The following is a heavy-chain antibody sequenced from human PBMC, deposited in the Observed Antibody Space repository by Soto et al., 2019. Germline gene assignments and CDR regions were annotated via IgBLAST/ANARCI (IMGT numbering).Heavy chain of an antibody. CDR1: GYSFTSYW. D-gene: IGHD3-22*01. J-gene: IGHJ6*02. Sequence: PGESLKISCKGSGYSFTSYWISWVRQMPGKGLEWMGRIDPSDSYTNYSPSFQGHVTISADKSISTAYLQWSSLKASDTAMYYCAIEVITAPYYYYGMDVWGQGTTVTVYS. V-gene: IGHV5-10-1*01. CDR3: AIEVITAPYYYYGMDV. CDR2: IDPSDSYT.